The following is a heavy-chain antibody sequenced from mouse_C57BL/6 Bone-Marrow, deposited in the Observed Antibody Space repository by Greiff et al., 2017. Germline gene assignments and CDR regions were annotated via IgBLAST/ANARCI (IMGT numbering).Heavy chain of an antibody. CDR1: GYTFTSYG. J-gene: IGHJ3*01. V-gene: IGHV1-81*01. CDR3: ARGEYEWFAY. CDR2: IYHRSGNT. Sequence: VQLQQSGAELARPGASVTLSCKASGYTFTSYGISWVKQRTGQGLEWIGEIYHRSGNTYYNEKFKGKATLTADKSSSTAYMELRSLTSKDSAVYFCARGEYEWFAYWGQATLVTVSA. D-gene: IGHD2-14*01.